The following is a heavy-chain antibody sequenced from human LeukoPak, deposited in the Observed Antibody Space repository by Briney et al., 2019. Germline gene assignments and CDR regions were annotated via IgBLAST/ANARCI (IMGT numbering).Heavy chain of an antibody. CDR2: IKQDGSEK. D-gene: IGHD3-22*01. Sequence: GGSLRLSYTPSGFTFSSYLMSWVRQVPGKGLEWVANIKQDGSEKYYVDSVKGRFTISRDNAKNSLYLQMNSLRAEDTAVYYCARGRRYYDSSGYKNLDYWGQGTLVTVSS. CDR1: GFTFSSYL. J-gene: IGHJ4*02. CDR3: ARGRRYYDSSGYKNLDY. V-gene: IGHV3-7*01.